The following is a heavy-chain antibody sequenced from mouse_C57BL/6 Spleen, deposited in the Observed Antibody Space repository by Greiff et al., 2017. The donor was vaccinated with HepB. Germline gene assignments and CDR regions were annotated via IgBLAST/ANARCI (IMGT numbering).Heavy chain of an antibody. V-gene: IGHV1-26*01. J-gene: IGHJ2*01. CDR1: GYTFTDYY. D-gene: IGHD2-1*01. CDR3: ARPFYYGNYGY. Sequence: EVQLQQSGPELVKPGASVKISCKASGYTFTDYYMNWVKQSHGKSLEWIGDINPNNGGTSYNQKFKGKATLTVDKSSSTAYMELRSLTSEDSAVYYCARPFYYGNYGYWGQGTTLTVSS. CDR2: INPNNGGT.